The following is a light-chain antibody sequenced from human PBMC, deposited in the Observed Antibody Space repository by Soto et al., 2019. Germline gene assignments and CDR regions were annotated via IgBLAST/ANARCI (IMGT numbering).Light chain of an antibody. CDR1: QSVTISY. CDR2: GAR. CDR3: QQYGTSPWT. V-gene: IGKV3-20*01. Sequence: EVVLTQSPGTLSLSPGERATLSCRASQSVTISYLARFQQKAGQAPRLLIYGARSRATAVPDRFSGSGSGTDFSLPISRLEPEDFAVYYCQQYGTSPWTFGEGTKVEIK. J-gene: IGKJ1*01.